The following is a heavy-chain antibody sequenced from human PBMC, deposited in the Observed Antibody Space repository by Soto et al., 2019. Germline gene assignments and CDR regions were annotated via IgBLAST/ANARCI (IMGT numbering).Heavy chain of an antibody. Sequence: GGSLRLSCAASGFTFSSYWLSWARQAPGKGLEWVANIKQDGSEKYYLDSVKGRFTISRDNAKNSLYLQMNSLRVEDTAVYFCARLLGAFDYWGQGTLVTVSS. D-gene: IGHD2-8*02. J-gene: IGHJ4*02. CDR2: IKQDGSEK. CDR1: GFTFSSYW. CDR3: ARLLGAFDY. V-gene: IGHV3-7*01.